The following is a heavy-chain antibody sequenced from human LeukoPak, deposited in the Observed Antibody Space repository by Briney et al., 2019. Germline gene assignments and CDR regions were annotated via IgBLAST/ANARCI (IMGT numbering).Heavy chain of an antibody. CDR1: GYTFTGYY. CDR3: ARGGGMYCGGDCYWIDY. V-gene: IGHV1-2*04. CDR2: INPNSGGT. Sequence: ASVKVSCKASGYTFTGYYMHWVRQAPGQGLEWMGWINPNSGGTNYAQKFQGWVTMTRDTSISTAYMELSRLRSDDTAVYYCARGGGMYCGGDCYWIDYWGQGTLVTVSS. D-gene: IGHD2-21*02. J-gene: IGHJ4*02.